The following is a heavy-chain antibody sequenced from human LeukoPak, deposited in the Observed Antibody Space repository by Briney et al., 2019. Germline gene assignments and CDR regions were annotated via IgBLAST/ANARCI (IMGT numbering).Heavy chain of an antibody. V-gene: IGHV3-23*01. CDR3: ACGRLVATITNFDY. Sequence: GGSLRLSCAASGFTFSSYAMSWVRQAPGKGLEWVSAISGSGGSTYYADSVKGRFTISRDNSKNTLYLQVNSLRAEDTAVYYCACGRLVATITNFDYWGQGTLVTVSS. D-gene: IGHD5-12*01. CDR2: ISGSGGST. CDR1: GFTFSSYA. J-gene: IGHJ4*02.